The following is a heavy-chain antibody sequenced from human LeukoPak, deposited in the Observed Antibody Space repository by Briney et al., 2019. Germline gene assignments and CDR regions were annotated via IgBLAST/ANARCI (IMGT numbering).Heavy chain of an antibody. J-gene: IGHJ4*02. CDR2: IYYSGST. V-gene: IGHV4-59*01. Sequence: PSATLSLTCTVAGGSISSYYWSWIRQPRGNGLEWIGYIYYSGSTNYNPSLKSRVTISVDTSKNQFSLKLTSVTAADTAVYYCASLYYGSGSFDYWGQGTLVTVSS. CDR1: GGSISSYY. CDR3: ASLYYGSGSFDY. D-gene: IGHD3-10*01.